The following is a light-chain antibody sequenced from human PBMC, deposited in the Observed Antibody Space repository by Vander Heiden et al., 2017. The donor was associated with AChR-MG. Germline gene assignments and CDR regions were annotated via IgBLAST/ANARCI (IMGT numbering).Light chain of an antibody. CDR2: DVS. Sequence: ETVLTQSPATLSLSPGERATLPCRASHPSTNFFAWYRKKPGQAPRLVMYDVSNGATSIPARFSGRGSGTDFTLTISSLEPDDSAVYYCQQLNTWPRTFGQGTKVEVK. CDR1: HPSTNF. J-gene: IGKJ1*01. CDR3: QQLNTWPRT. V-gene: IGKV3-11*01.